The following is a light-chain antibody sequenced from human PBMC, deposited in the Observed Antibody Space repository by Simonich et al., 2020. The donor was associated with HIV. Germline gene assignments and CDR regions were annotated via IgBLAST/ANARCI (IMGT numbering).Light chain of an antibody. CDR3: QQYFSTPYT. V-gene: IGKV4-1*01. Sequence: EIGMTQSPDSLAVSRGERATINSKSSQSVLYSSKNKNNFAWNQKKTKQPPNKRMYWASTRESGVPDRFSGSGSVTNFTLTISRLQAEDVALYYCQQYFSTPYTFGQGTKLEIK. CDR2: WAS. CDR1: QSVLYSSKNKNN. J-gene: IGKJ2*01.